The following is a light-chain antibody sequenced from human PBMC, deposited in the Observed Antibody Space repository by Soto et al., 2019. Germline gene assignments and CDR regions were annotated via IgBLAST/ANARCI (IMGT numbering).Light chain of an antibody. CDR2: TSS. CDR1: QNINVY. V-gene: IGKV1-39*01. Sequence: DIQMTQSPSSLSASVGDRVTISCRTSQNINVYLNWYQQQPGRAPKLLLYTSSTLHSGVPSRFSGSGSGTDFTLTISGLQPEDSATYFCQQTFNTPRTFGQGTKVEIK. CDR3: QQTFNTPRT. J-gene: IGKJ1*01.